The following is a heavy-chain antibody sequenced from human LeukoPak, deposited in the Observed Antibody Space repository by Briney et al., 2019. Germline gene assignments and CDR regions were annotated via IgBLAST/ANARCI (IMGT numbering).Heavy chain of an antibody. J-gene: IGHJ3*02. Sequence: ASVKVSCKASGYTFTGYYMHWVRQAPGQGLEWMGWINPNSGGTNYAQKFQGRVTMTRDTSISTAYMELSRLRSDDTAVYYCARDDSSIEYSSSSGAFDIWGQGTMATVSS. CDR2: INPNSGGT. CDR1: GYTFTGYY. CDR3: ARDDSSIEYSSSSGAFDI. D-gene: IGHD6-6*01. V-gene: IGHV1-2*02.